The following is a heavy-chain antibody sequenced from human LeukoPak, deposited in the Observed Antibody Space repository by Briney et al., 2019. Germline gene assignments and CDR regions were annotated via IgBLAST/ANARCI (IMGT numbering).Heavy chain of an antibody. D-gene: IGHD5-18*01. V-gene: IGHV1-46*01. CDR3: ARNIVMVTYWFDP. Sequence: ASVKVSCKASGYTFTSYYMHWVRQAPGQGLEWMGMINPSGGSTSYAQKFQGRVTMTRDTSISTAYMGLSRLRSDDTAVYYCARNIVMVTYWFDPWGQGTLVTVSS. CDR2: INPSGGST. J-gene: IGHJ5*02. CDR1: GYTFTSYY.